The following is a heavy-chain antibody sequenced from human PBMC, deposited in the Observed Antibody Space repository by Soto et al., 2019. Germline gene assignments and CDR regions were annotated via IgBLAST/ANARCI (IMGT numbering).Heavy chain of an antibody. CDR1: GFIFGNYS. J-gene: IGHJ6*02. CDR3: AREYTAWPLAYGLDV. CDR2: ISSRSDI. D-gene: IGHD2-2*02. Sequence: GGSLRLSCVGSGFIFGNYSINWVRQAPGKGLEWVSSISSRSDIYYAESVKGRFTISRDNAKNSVSLQMNGLRAEDTAVYYCAREYTAWPLAYGLDVWGQGTTVTVSS. V-gene: IGHV3-21*01.